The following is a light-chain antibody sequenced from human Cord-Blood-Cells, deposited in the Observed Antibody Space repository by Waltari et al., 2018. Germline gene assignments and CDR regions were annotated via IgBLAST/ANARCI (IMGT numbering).Light chain of an antibody. CDR1: SSNTGRNT. CDR2: SNN. J-gene: IGLJ2*01. V-gene: IGLV1-44*01. Sequence: QSVLTQPPSASGTPGQRVPISCSGSSSNTGRNTSNWYQQLPGTAPKLPIYSNNQRPSGVPDRFSGSKSGTSASLAISGLQSEDEADYYCAAWDDSLNGVVFGGGTKLTVL. CDR3: AAWDDSLNGVV.